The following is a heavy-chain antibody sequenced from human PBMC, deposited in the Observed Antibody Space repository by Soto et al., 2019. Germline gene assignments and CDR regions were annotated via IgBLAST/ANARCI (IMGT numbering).Heavy chain of an antibody. CDR2: IYYSGST. CDR1: GGSISSYY. CDR3: ARDQVPAALLGWVDP. D-gene: IGHD2-2*01. V-gene: IGHV4-59*01. J-gene: IGHJ5*02. Sequence: SETLSLTCTVSGGSISSYYWSWIRQPPGKGLEWIGYIYYSGSTNYNPSLKSRVTISVDTSKNQFSLKLSSVTAADTAVYYCARDQVPAALLGWVDPWGLGTLVTVS.